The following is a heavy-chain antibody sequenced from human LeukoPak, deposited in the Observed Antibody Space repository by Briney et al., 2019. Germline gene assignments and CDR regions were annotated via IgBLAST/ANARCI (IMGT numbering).Heavy chain of an antibody. Sequence: PGGSLRLFCVASGFSVSSNYMSWVRRAPGKGLEWVSLLYTDGTTYYASSVEGRFTISRDDSRNTISLHMNSLRADDTAVYYCARGGVYYWNPRYWGQGTLVTVSS. CDR2: LYTDGTT. D-gene: IGHD1-20*01. V-gene: IGHV3-53*01. J-gene: IGHJ4*02. CDR3: ARGGVYYWNPRY. CDR1: GFSVSSNY.